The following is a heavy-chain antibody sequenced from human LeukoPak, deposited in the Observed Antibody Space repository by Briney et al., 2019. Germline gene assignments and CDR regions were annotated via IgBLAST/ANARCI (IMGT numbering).Heavy chain of an antibody. V-gene: IGHV3-7*04. J-gene: IGHJ5*02. Sequence: GGTLRLSCAASGFTFSSFWMSWVRQAPGKGLEWVAHITEDGSVQRYVDSVKGRFTISRDKPKNSVYLQMNSLRAEDTAVYYCARVVTWFDPWGQGSLVTV. CDR1: GFTFSSFW. CDR3: ARVVTWFDP. CDR2: ITEDGSVQ.